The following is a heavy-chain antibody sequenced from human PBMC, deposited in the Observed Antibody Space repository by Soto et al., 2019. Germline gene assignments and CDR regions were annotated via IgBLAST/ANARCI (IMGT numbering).Heavy chain of an antibody. CDR1: GDSVSSGTYY. J-gene: IGHJ4*02. CDR2: IYYRGST. CDR3: ARGLDYVGFDY. Sequence: PSETLSLTCIVSGDSVSSGTYYWSWIRQPPGKGLEWIGYIYYRGSTNYNPSLKSRVTISMDTSRNQFSLKVNSVTAADTAVYYCARGLDYVGFDYWGQGTLVTVSS. D-gene: IGHD4-17*01. V-gene: IGHV4-61*01.